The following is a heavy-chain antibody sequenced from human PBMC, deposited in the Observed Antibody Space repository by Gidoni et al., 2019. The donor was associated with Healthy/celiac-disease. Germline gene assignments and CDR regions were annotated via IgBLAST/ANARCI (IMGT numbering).Heavy chain of an antibody. V-gene: IGHV4-39*01. CDR3: ARHERSTRSAFDY. Sequence: QLQLQESGPGLVKPSETLSLTCTVSGGSISSSSYYWGWIRQPPGKGLEWIGSIYYSGSTYYNPSLKSRVTISVDTSKNQFSLKLSSVTAADTAVYYCARHERSTRSAFDYWGQGTLVTVSS. J-gene: IGHJ4*02. CDR1: GGSISSSSYY. CDR2: IYYSGST.